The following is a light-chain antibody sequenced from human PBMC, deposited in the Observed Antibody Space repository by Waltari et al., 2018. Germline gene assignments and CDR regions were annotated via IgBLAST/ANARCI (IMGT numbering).Light chain of an antibody. CDR3: QQSDNLPPT. J-gene: IGKJ4*01. CDR2: DES. Sequence: DIQLTQSPSSLSASIGDRVAITFQATQDIHIYLHWDQQKPGKDPELLMLDESNLQVGVPERFSGSGSGTHVTFVINRLQPEDTAMYFCQQSDNLPPTVGGGTRVELK. V-gene: IGKV1-33*01. CDR1: QDIHIY.